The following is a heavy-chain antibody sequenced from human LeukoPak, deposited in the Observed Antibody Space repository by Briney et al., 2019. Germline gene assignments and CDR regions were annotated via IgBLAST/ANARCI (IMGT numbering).Heavy chain of an antibody. D-gene: IGHD3-16*02. CDR3: ARGIMITFGGVIDTPYYFDY. CDR1: GGSISSYY. J-gene: IGHJ4*02. V-gene: IGHV4-59*01. CDR2: IYYSGST. Sequence: SETLSLTCTVSGGSISSYYWSWIRQPPGKGLEWIGYIYYSGSTNYNPSLKSRVTISADTSKNQFSLKLSSVTAADTAVYYCARGIMITFGGVIDTPYYFDYWGQGTLVTVSS.